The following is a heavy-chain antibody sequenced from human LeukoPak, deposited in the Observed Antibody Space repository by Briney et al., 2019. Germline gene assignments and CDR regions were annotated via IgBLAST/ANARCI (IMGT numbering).Heavy chain of an antibody. J-gene: IGHJ4*02. Sequence: PSETLSLTCTVSGGSISSSSYYWGWIRQPPGKGLEWIGSIYHSGSTYYNPSLKSRVTISVDTSKNQFSLKLSSVTAADTAVYYCARDDHGGWSDYWGQGTLVTVSS. CDR1: GGSISSSSYY. CDR2: IYHSGST. D-gene: IGHD2-15*01. V-gene: IGHV4-39*07. CDR3: ARDDHGGWSDY.